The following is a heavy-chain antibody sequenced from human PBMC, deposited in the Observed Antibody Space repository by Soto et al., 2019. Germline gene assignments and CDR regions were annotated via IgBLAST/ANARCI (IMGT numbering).Heavy chain of an antibody. V-gene: IGHV3-21*01. Sequence: PGGSLRLSCAASGFTFSSYSMNWVRQAPGKGLEWVSSISSSSSYIHYADSVKGRFTISRDNAKNSLYLQMNSLRAEDTAVYYCARATSGPLTYYFDYWGQGTLVTVSS. CDR2: ISSSSSYI. CDR1: GFTFSSYS. CDR3: ARATSGPLTYYFDY. D-gene: IGHD1-1*01. J-gene: IGHJ4*02.